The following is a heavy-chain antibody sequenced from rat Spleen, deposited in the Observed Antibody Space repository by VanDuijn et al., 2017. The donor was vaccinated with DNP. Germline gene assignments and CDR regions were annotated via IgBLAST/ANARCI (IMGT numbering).Heavy chain of an antibody. D-gene: IGHD1-2*01. V-gene: IGHV5-22*01. CDR1: GFTFSDYY. CDR3: LRRGYYSSFDY. J-gene: IGHJ2*01. CDR2: ISYDGGST. Sequence: EVQLVESGGGLVQPGRSLKLSCAASGFTFSDYYMAWVRQAPTKGLEWVAYISYDGGSTYYGDSVKGRFTISRDNTKSTLYLQMNSLRPEDMATYYCLRRGYYSSFDYWGQGVMVTVSS.